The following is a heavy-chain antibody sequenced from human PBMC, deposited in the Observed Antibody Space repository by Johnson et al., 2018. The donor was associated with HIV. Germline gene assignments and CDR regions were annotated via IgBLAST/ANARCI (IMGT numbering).Heavy chain of an antibody. CDR1: GFTFSSYA. V-gene: IGHV3-30-3*01. CDR3: ARATYYYDTSGYLTRPRAFDV. J-gene: IGHJ3*01. Sequence: VQLVESGGGVVQPGRSLRLSCAASGFTFSSYAMHCVRQAPGKGLEWVAVISYDGSNKYYADSVKGRFTISRDNSKNTLYLQMNSLRAEDTAVYYCARATYYYDTSGYLTRPRAFDVWGQGTMVTVSS. CDR2: ISYDGSNK. D-gene: IGHD3-22*01.